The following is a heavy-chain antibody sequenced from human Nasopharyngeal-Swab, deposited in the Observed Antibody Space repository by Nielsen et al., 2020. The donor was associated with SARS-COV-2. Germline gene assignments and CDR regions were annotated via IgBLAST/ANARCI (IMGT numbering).Heavy chain of an antibody. J-gene: IGHJ6*02. CDR3: ARRPYSSSSGDYYYGMDV. V-gene: IGHV1-69*13. CDR2: IIPIFGTA. D-gene: IGHD6-6*01. CDR1: GGTFSSYA. Sequence: SVKVSCKAPGGTFSSYAISWVRQAPGQGLEWMGGIIPIFGTANYAQKFQGRVTITADESTSTAYMELSSLRSEDTAVYYCARRPYSSSSGDYYYGMDVWGQGTTVTVS.